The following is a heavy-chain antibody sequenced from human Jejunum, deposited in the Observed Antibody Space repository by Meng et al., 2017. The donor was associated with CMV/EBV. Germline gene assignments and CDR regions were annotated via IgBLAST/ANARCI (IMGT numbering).Heavy chain of an antibody. CDR3: AKVTTGNYYYYGMDV. D-gene: IGHD4-11*01. CDR2: ISSSSSYI. J-gene: IGHJ6*02. Sequence: GCTFSTYSMNWVRQAPGKGLEWGSSISSSSSYIYYADSVKGRFTIAKDNAKNSLYRQMNSMRAEDTAVYYCAKVTTGNYYYYGMDVWGQGTTVTVSS. CDR1: GCTFSTYS. V-gene: IGHV3-21*01.